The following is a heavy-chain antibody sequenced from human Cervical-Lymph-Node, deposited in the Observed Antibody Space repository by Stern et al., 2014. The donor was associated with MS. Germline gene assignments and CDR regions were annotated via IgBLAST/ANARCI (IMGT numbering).Heavy chain of an antibody. J-gene: IGHJ6*02. CDR2: IYYSSST. Sequence: QLQLQESGPGLVRPSQTLSLTCTVSGVFISRGGDYWTWIRQHPGKGLEWIGSIYYSSSTYYTPSLKGRLLISLDTSGNHFSLNLNSVTAADTAVYYCARDVYSDSRRGLDVWGQGTTVTVSS. CDR1: GVFISRGGDY. D-gene: IGHD5-12*01. CDR3: ARDVYSDSRRGLDV. V-gene: IGHV4-31*03.